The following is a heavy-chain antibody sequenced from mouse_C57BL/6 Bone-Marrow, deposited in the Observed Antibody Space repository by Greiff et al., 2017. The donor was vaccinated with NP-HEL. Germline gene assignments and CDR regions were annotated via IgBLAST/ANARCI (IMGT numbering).Heavy chain of an antibody. CDR1: GFTFSSYG. CDR3: ARHRATMDY. V-gene: IGHV5-6*01. CDR2: ISRGGSYP. D-gene: IGHD3-1*01. J-gene: IGHJ4*01. Sequence: VKLVESGGDLVKPGGSLQLSCAASGFTFSSYGLSWVRQTPAKRLAWVATISRGGSYPYSPDSVKGRVTISRDNAKNTLYRQMSSLKSEDTAMYYCARHRATMDYWGQGTSVTVSS.